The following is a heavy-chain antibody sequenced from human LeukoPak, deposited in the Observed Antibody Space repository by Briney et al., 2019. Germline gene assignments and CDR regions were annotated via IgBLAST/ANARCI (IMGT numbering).Heavy chain of an antibody. CDR2: IHANGDT. J-gene: IGHJ4*02. CDR3: AGYDHSNYLAY. CDR1: GVSISSNY. D-gene: IGHD4-11*01. Sequence: KPSETLSLTCTVSGVSISSNYWSWIRQPPGKGLEWNGLEWIGYIHANGDTNYNPPLNRRVTMSLDSSRRHLSLNLSSLTAADTAVYFCAGYDHSNYLAYWGQGILVTVSS. V-gene: IGHV4-4*08.